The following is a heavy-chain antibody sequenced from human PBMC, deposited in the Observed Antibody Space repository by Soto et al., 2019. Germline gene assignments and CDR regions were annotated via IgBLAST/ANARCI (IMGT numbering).Heavy chain of an antibody. Sequence: EVQLVESGGGLVQPGGSLRLSCAASGFTFSSYSMNWVRQAPGKGLEWVSYISSSSSTIYYADSVKGRFTISRDNAKNSMYLQKNSLRDEETAVDYCAREPRSIAMAGTLLYFDYWGQGTLVTVSS. J-gene: IGHJ4*02. CDR1: GFTFSSYS. D-gene: IGHD6-19*01. CDR3: AREPRSIAMAGTLLYFDY. V-gene: IGHV3-48*02. CDR2: ISSSSSTI.